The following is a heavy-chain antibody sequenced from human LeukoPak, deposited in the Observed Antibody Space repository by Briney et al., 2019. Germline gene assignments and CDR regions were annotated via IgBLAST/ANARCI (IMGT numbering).Heavy chain of an antibody. D-gene: IGHD1-20*01. CDR2: ISYDESNK. J-gene: IGHJ4*02. CDR3: ARGSYNWSFPGDY. V-gene: IGHV3-30*14. CDR1: GFTFSDYA. Sequence: PGRSLRLSCAASGFTFSDYAMHWVRQAPDKGLEWVAVISYDESNKYYADSVKGRFTISRDTSKNTLYLQMNSLRAEDTAVYYCARGSYNWSFPGDYWGQGTLVTVSS.